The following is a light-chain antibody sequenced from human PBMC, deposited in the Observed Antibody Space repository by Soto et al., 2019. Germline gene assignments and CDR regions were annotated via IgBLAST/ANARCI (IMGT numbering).Light chain of an antibody. V-gene: IGKV3-20*01. CDR3: QQYGSSPQT. Sequence: EIVLTQSPGTLSLSPGERATLSCRASQSVSSNYLAWFQQKPGQATRLLIYAASSRATGIPDRFSGSGSGTDFTLTISRLEPEDFAVYYCQQYGSSPQTFGQGTKVEIK. CDR2: AAS. J-gene: IGKJ1*01. CDR1: QSVSSNY.